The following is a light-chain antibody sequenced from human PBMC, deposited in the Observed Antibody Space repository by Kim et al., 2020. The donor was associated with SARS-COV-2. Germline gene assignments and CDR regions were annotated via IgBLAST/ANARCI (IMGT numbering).Light chain of an antibody. CDR1: SLRTYY. J-gene: IGLJ2*01. V-gene: IGLV3-19*01. CDR2: GKN. CDR3: ISRDNSGDHVV. Sequence: SSELTQDPAVSVALGQTVRITCQVDSLRTYYASWYQQKPGQAPILVIHGKNNRPSGIPDRFSGSSSGNTASLTVTGAQAVDEADYYCISRDNSGDHVVFGGGTKLIVL.